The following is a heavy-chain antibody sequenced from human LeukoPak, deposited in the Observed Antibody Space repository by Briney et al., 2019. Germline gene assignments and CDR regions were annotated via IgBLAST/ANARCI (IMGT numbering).Heavy chain of an antibody. Sequence: GGSLRLSCTASGFPFTDYGMHWVRQVPGKGLEWVAVIWYDGRSQYYADSVKGRLTISRDNSKTTLYLQMNSLRAEDTALYYCARTKAGILYYFDSWGQGTLVTVSS. J-gene: IGHJ4*02. D-gene: IGHD6-13*01. CDR2: IWYDGRSQ. CDR1: GFPFTDYG. CDR3: ARTKAGILYYFDS. V-gene: IGHV3-33*01.